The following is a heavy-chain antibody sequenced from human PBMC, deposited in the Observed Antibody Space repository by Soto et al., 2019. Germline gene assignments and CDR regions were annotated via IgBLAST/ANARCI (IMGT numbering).Heavy chain of an antibody. CDR2: TYYKSKWNN. CDR1: ADIVFSNNAA. J-gene: IGHJ6*02. V-gene: IGHV6-1*01. CDR3: TGITWFRGMDV. Sequence: SQALSLTCSISADIVFSNNAALNGISQSPSRGLEWLGRTYYKSKWNNDYALSVKSRITINPDTSKNQFSLHLYSVTPEDTAVYYCTGITWFRGMDVWGQGTPVTVSS. D-gene: IGHD3-10*01.